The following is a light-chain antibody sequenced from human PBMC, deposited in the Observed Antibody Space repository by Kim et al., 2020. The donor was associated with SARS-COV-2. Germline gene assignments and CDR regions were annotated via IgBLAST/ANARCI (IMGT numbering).Light chain of an antibody. J-gene: IGLJ1*01. CDR2: SDD. Sequence: QSVVTQPPSASGTPGQRVTMSCSGSASNTGRNEVSWYRQLPGTAPELLIYSDDQRPSGVPDRFAGSKSGTSASLAISGLQSEDEADYYCATWDVTLNVYVFGTGTKLTVL. CDR1: ASNTGRNE. CDR3: ATWDVTLNVYV. V-gene: IGLV1-44*01.